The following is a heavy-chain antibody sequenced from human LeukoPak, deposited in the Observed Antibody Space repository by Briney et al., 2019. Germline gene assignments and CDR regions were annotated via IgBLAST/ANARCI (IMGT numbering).Heavy chain of an antibody. CDR3: AKDLRFGDCCPWRH. Sequence: GGSLRLSCAASGFTFSNYGMSWVRQAPGKGLEWVSAISGSGGSTYYADSVKGRFTISRDNSKNTLYLQMNSLRAEDTAVYYCAKDLRFGDCCPWRHGGQGTLVTVSS. CDR1: GFTFSNYG. V-gene: IGHV3-23*01. CDR2: ISGSGGST. J-gene: IGHJ4*02. D-gene: IGHD3-10*01.